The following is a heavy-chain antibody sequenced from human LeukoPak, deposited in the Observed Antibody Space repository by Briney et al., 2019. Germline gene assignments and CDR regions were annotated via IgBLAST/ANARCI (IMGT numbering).Heavy chain of an antibody. D-gene: IGHD3-22*01. Sequence: PGGSLRLSCAASGFTFDDYAMHWVRQAPGKGLEWVSGISWNSGDIGYADSVRGRFTISRDNARNSLYLQMNSLRAEDTALYYCAKAIGPHYYDTSGYYGGYFDYWGQGTLVTVSS. CDR1: GFTFDDYA. CDR3: AKAIGPHYYDTSGYYGGYFDY. CDR2: ISWNSGDI. V-gene: IGHV3-9*01. J-gene: IGHJ4*02.